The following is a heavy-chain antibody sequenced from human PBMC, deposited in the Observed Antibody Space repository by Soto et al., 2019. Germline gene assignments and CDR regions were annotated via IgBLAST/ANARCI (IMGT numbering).Heavy chain of an antibody. CDR1: GFTFNTYA. Sequence: EVQLLESGGGLVQPGGSLRLSCAASGFTFNTYAMNWVRQVPGKGLEWVASISGGGGSTYYADSVKGRFTISRDTSKNNLYLMMNSLSEDDTAVYSCAKGVMVVVTAIRPEHNFDVSAPGTLVSVSS. V-gene: IGHV3-23*01. CDR3: AKGVMVVVTAIRPEHNFDV. CDR2: ISGGGGST. D-gene: IGHD2-21*02. J-gene: IGHJ3*01.